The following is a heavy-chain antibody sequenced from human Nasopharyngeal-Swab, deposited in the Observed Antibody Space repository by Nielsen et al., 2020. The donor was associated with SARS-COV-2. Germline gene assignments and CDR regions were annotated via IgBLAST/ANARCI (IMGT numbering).Heavy chain of an antibody. J-gene: IGHJ6*02. CDR2: ISAYNGNT. CDR3: ASRDPRRVGADRGYYYYGMDV. Sequence: ASVKVSYKASGYTFTSYGISWVRQAPGQGLEWMGWISAYNGNTNYAQKLQGRVTMTTDTSTSTAYMELRSLRSDDTAVYYCASRDPRRVGADRGYYYYGMDVWGQGTTVTVSS. CDR1: GYTFTSYG. D-gene: IGHD1-26*01. V-gene: IGHV1-18*01.